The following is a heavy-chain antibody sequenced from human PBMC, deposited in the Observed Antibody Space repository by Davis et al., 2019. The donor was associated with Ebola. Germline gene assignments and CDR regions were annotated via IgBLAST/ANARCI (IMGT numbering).Heavy chain of an antibody. J-gene: IGHJ6*02. Sequence: GESLKISCAASGFTFSAYSINWVRQAPGKGPEWVSSISIRSTYIYYADSVKGRFTVSRDNAKNSLYLQMNSLRAEDTAVYYCARDIIRAANYYYYDMDPWGQGTTVTVSS. D-gene: IGHD6-25*01. CDR2: ISIRSTYI. CDR1: GFTFSAYS. V-gene: IGHV3-21*01. CDR3: ARDIIRAANYYYYDMDP.